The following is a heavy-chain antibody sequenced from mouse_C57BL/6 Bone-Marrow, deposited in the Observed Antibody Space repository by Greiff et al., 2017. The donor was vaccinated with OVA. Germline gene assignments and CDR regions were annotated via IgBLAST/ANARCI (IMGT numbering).Heavy chain of an antibody. CDR3: ARSYYSNPYYAMDY. J-gene: IGHJ4*01. CDR1: GYSFTDYN. D-gene: IGHD2-5*01. V-gene: IGHV1-39*01. CDR2: INPNYGTT. Sequence: LMEPGASVKISCKASGYSFTDYNMNWVKQSNGKSLEWIGVINPNYGTTSYNQKFKGKATLTVDQSSSTAYMQLNSLTSEDSAVYYCARSYYSNPYYAMDYWGQGTSVTVSS.